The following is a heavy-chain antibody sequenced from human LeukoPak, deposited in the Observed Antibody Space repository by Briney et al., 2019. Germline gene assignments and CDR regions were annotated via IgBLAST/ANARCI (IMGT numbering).Heavy chain of an antibody. V-gene: IGHV3-74*01. J-gene: IGHJ4*02. CDR2: INSDGSST. Sequence: GGSLRLSCAASGFTFSSYWMHWVRQAPGKGLVWVSRINSDGSSTSYADSVKGRFTISRDNAKNTLYLQMNSLRAEDTAVYYCARGPYYDFWSGYYPFDYCGQGTLVTVSS. CDR3: ARGPYYDFWSGYYPFDY. D-gene: IGHD3-3*01. CDR1: GFTFSSYW.